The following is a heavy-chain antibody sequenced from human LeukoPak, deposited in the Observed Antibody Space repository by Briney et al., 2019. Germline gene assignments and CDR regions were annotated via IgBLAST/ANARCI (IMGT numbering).Heavy chain of an antibody. V-gene: IGHV1-69*04. J-gene: IGHJ6*03. CDR1: GCTFSSYT. CDR3: ARDYCPNGVCALRYYYYMDV. D-gene: IGHD2-8*01. CDR2: IIPILGMA. Sequence: SVKVSCKASGCTFSSYTISWVQQAPGQGLEWMGRIIPILGMANYAQKFQGRVTITTDKSTSTAYMELSSLRSEATAVYYWARDYCPNGVCALRYYYYMDVWGKGTTVTVSS.